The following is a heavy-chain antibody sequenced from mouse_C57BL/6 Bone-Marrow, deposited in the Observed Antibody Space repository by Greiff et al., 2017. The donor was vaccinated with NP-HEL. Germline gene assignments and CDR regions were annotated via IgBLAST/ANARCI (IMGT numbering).Heavy chain of an antibody. CDR1: GYTFTSYG. CDR2: IYPRSGNT. V-gene: IGHV1-81*01. J-gene: IGHJ2*01. D-gene: IGHD1-1*01. Sequence: QVQLKESGAELARPGASVKLSCKASGYTFTSYGISWVKQRTGQGLEWIGEIYPRSGNTYYNEKFKGKATLTADKSSSTAYMELRSLTSEDSAVYFCARFGYYYGSSYDYFDYWGQGTTLTVSS. CDR3: ARFGYYYGSSYDYFDY.